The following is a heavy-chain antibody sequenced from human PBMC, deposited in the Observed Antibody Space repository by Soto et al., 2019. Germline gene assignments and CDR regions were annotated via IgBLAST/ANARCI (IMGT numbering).Heavy chain of an antibody. D-gene: IGHD3-3*01. CDR3: ARDGEDYDFWSGYYTPSDY. CDR1: GYTFTSYG. CDR2: ISAYNGNT. Sequence: QVQLVQSGAEVKKPGASVQVSCKASGYTFTSYGISWVRQAPGQGLEWMGWISAYNGNTNYAQKLQGRVTMTTDTSTSTAYMELRSLRSDDTAVYYCARDGEDYDFWSGYYTPSDYWGQGTLVTVSS. V-gene: IGHV1-18*01. J-gene: IGHJ4*02.